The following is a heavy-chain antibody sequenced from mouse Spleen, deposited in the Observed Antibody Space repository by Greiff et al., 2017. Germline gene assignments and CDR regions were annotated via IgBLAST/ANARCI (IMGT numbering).Heavy chain of an antibody. D-gene: IGHD2-4*01. CDR1: GFNIKDYY. CDR2: IDPEDGDT. Sequence: EVQLQQSGAELVRPGASVKLSCTASGFNIKDYYMHWVKQRPEQGLEWIGRIDPEDGDTEYAPKFQGKATMTADTSSNTAYLQLSSLTSEDTAVYYCTTLSTMITPYAMDYWGQGTSVTVSS. J-gene: IGHJ4*01. CDR3: TTLSTMITPYAMDY. V-gene: IGHV14-1*01.